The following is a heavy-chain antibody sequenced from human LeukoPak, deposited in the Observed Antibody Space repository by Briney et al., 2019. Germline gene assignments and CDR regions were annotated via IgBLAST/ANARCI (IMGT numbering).Heavy chain of an antibody. V-gene: IGHV3-33*01. D-gene: IGHD1-26*01. Sequence: GGSLRLSCAASGFTFSSYGMHWVRQAPGKGLEWVAVIWYDGSNKYYADSVKGRFTISRDNSKNTLYLQMDSLRAEDTAVYYCARDDGSGSYIDYWGQGTLVTVSS. CDR2: IWYDGSNK. CDR3: ARDDGSGSYIDY. J-gene: IGHJ4*02. CDR1: GFTFSSYG.